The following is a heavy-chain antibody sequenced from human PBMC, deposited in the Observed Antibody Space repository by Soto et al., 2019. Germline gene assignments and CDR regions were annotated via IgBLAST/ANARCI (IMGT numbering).Heavy chain of an antibody. CDR2: IYYSGST. Sequence: LCGGSISSGGYYWSWIRQHPGKGLEWIGYIYYSGSTYYNPSLKSRVTISVDTSKNQFSLKLSSVTAADTAVYYCARESSEVVRGGPFDYWGQGTLVTVSS. J-gene: IGHJ4*02. V-gene: IGHV4-31*02. D-gene: IGHD3-10*01. CDR3: ARESSEVVRGGPFDY. CDR1: GGSISSGGYY.